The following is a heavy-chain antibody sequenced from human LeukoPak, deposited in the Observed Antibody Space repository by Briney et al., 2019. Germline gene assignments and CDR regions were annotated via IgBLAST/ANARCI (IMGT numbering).Heavy chain of an antibody. CDR2: INPNSGGT. CDR3: ARGGPEGSGYSYGSHDY. Sequence: ASVKVSCKASGYTFTGYYLRWVRQAPGQGLEWMGWINPNSGGTNCAQKFQGRVTMTRDTSISTAYMELSRLRSDDTAVYYCARGGPEGSGYSYGSHDYWGQGTLVTVSS. J-gene: IGHJ4*02. D-gene: IGHD5-18*01. CDR1: GYTFTGYY. V-gene: IGHV1-2*02.